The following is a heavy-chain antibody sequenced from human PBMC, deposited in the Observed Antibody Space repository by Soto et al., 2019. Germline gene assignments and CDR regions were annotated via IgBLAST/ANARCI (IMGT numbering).Heavy chain of an antibody. Sequence: GASVKVSCKASGYTFTSYDIYWVRQATGQGLEWMGWMNPKNGNTGYAQKFQGRVTMTRDTSIRTVYMELSSLRFEDTAVYYCARGRADGDFGNWIDPWGQGTQVTVSS. CDR2: MNPKNGNT. CDR1: GYTFTSYD. CDR3: ARGRADGDFGNWIDP. V-gene: IGHV1-8*01. J-gene: IGHJ5*02. D-gene: IGHD4-17*01.